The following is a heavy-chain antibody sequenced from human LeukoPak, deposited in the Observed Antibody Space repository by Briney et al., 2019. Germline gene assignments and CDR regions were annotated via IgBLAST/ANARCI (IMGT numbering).Heavy chain of an antibody. D-gene: IGHD3-10*01. Sequence: GASVKVSCKASGGTFSSYAISWVRQAPGQGLEWMGRIIPILGIANYAQKFQGRVTITADKSTSTAYVELSSLRSEDTAVYYCANDMVPRPNWFDPWGQGTLVTVSS. J-gene: IGHJ5*02. CDR1: GGTFSSYA. CDR2: IIPILGIA. CDR3: ANDMVPRPNWFDP. V-gene: IGHV1-69*04.